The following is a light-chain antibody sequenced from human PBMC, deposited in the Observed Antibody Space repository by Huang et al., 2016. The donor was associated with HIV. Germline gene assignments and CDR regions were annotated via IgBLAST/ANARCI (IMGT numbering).Light chain of an antibody. J-gene: IGKJ2*01. CDR3: QQYNVWPYT. CDR2: GGS. V-gene: IGKV3-15*01. Sequence: LLTQSPVTLSLSPGENVTLSCRASQSIAHNLAWYKQRPGQAPNLLIYGGSTKIIDIPGRFNGSASGTQFTLTITSLQPDDFTVYYCQQYNVWPYTFGQGTELEIK. CDR1: QSIAHN.